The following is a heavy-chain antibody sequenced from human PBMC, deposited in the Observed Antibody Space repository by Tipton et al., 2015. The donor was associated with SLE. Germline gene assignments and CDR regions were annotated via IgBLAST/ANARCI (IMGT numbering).Heavy chain of an antibody. V-gene: IGHV4-4*07. J-gene: IGHJ6*02. CDR3: AKSRYCSSPICPPDV. CDR1: GGSVNGYY. D-gene: IGHD2-2*01. CDR2: IYTSGTT. Sequence: TLSLTCTVSGGSVNGYYWNWIRQPAGKGLEWIGRIYTSGTTNYNPSLKGRVTISVDTSKNQFSLKLTSVTAADTAVYYCAKSRYCSSPICPPDVWGQGTTVTVSS.